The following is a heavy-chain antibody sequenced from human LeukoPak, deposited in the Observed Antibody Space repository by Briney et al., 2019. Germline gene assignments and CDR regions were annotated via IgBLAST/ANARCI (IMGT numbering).Heavy chain of an antibody. CDR3: AKDPVAAAGTFDY. J-gene: IGHJ4*02. CDR1: GFTFSTYR. CDR2: ISGSGGST. V-gene: IGHV3-23*01. D-gene: IGHD6-13*01. Sequence: GGSLRLSCAASGFTFSTYRMHWVRQAPGKGLEWVSAISGSGGSTYYADSVKGRFTISRDNSKNTLYLQMNSLRAEDTAVYYCAKDPVAAAGTFDYWGQGTLVTVSS.